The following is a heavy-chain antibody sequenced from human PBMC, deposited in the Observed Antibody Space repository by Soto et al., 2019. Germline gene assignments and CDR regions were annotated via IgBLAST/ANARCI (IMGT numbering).Heavy chain of an antibody. CDR2: INHSGST. D-gene: IGHD6-13*01. V-gene: IGHV4-34*01. CDR3: ARGLGYSSSWYFDY. J-gene: IGHJ4*02. Sequence: SETLSLTCAVYGGSVSGYYWSWIRQPPGKGLEWIGEINHSGSTNYNPSLKSRVTISVDTSKNQFSLKLSSVTAADTAVYYCARGLGYSSSWYFDYWGQGTLVTSPQ. CDR1: GGSVSGYY.